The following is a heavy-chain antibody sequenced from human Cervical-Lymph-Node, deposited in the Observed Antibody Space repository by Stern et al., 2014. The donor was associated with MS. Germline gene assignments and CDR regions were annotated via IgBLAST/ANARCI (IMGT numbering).Heavy chain of an antibody. J-gene: IGHJ4*02. CDR3: ARGRGIALRPDY. CDR2: IYPGDSET. CDR1: GYSLTNTW. V-gene: IGHV5-51*03. Sequence: VQLVQSGAELKKPGESLRISCKGSGYSLTNTWIGWVRQMPGKGLEWMGIIYPGDSETRYSPSFQGQGTISADKSINTAYLQWSSLKASDTAMYYCARGRGIALRPDYWGQGTLVTVSS. D-gene: IGHD6-13*01.